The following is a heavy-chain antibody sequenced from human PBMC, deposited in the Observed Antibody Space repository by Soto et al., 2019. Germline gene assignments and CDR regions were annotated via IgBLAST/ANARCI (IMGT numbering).Heavy chain of an antibody. Sequence: QVQLVQSGAEVKKPGSSVKVSCKASGGTFSSYAISWGRQAPGQGLEWMGGIIPIFGTANYAQKFQGRVTINADKSPSTAYMELSSLRSEATDVYYCARGSNYYDSSGYHYFDYLGQGTLVTVSS. CDR1: GGTFSSYA. D-gene: IGHD3-22*01. CDR3: ARGSNYYDSSGYHYFDY. V-gene: IGHV1-69*06. CDR2: IIPIFGTA. J-gene: IGHJ4*02.